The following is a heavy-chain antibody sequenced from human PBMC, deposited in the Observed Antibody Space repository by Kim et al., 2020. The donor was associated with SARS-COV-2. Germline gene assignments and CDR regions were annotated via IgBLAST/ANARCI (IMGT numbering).Heavy chain of an antibody. V-gene: IGHV4-31*03. Sequence: SETLSLTCTVSGGSISSGGYYWSWIRQHPGKGLEWIGYIYYSGSTYYNPSLKSRVTISVDTSKNQFSLKLSSVTAADTAVYYCARGYGSGSYPGYGMDVWGQGTTVTVSS. CDR2: IYYSGST. CDR1: GGSISSGGYY. CDR3: ARGYGSGSYPGYGMDV. D-gene: IGHD3-10*01. J-gene: IGHJ6*02.